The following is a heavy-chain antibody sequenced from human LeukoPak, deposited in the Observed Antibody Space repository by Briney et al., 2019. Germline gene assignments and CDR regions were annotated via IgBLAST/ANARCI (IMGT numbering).Heavy chain of an antibody. J-gene: IGHJ4*02. CDR2: INPNSGDT. CDR3: ARRLTPSQDLDY. Sequence: ASVKVSCKASGYTFTGHYMYWVRQAPGQGLEWMGWINPNSGDTNYAQKFQGRVTMTRDTSISTAYMDLNRLTSDDTAVYYCARRLTPSQDLDYWGQGTLVTVSS. CDR1: GYTFTGHY. V-gene: IGHV1-2*02. D-gene: IGHD2-15*01.